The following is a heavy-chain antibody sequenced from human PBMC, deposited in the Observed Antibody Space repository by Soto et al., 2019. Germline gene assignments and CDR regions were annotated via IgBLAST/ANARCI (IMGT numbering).Heavy chain of an antibody. CDR2: IAHDGHP. D-gene: IGHD1-26*01. J-gene: IGHJ4*01. CDR3: AGGRDYDY. V-gene: IGHV4-4*02. CDR1: GGSITTSVL. Sequence: VQLTESGPGLVRPSGTLSLTCDVSGGSITTSVLWTWVRQFPGRGLEWIGEIAHDGHPNYNPSLAGRFNMSVDLASSQFSLYVASVNAAYTAVYFCAGGRDYDYWGHGTLVTVYS.